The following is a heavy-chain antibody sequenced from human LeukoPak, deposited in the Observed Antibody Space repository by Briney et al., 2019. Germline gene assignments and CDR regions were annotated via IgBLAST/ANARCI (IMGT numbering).Heavy chain of an antibody. D-gene: IGHD3-22*01. J-gene: IGHJ4*02. CDR2: ISSSGRTI. Sequence: GGSLRLSCAASEFTFSSYEMNWVRQAPGKGLEWVSYISSSGRTIYYADSVKGRFTISRDNAKNSLYLQMNILRAEDTAVYYCARDSDSSGSFDYWGQGTLVTVSS. CDR3: ARDSDSSGSFDY. CDR1: EFTFSSYE. V-gene: IGHV3-48*03.